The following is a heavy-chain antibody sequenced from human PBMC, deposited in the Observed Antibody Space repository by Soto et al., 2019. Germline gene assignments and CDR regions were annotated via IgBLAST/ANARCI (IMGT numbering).Heavy chain of an antibody. CDR3: ASFPTVTTYFDY. D-gene: IGHD4-17*01. V-gene: IGHV3-74*01. J-gene: IGHJ4*02. CDR1: GFTFSSYW. Sequence: GGSLRLSCAASGFTFSSYWMHWVRQAPGKGLVWVSRINSDGSSTSYADSVKGRFTISRDNAKNTLYLQMNSLRAEDTAVYYCASFPTVTTYFDYWGQGTLVTVSS. CDR2: INSDGSST.